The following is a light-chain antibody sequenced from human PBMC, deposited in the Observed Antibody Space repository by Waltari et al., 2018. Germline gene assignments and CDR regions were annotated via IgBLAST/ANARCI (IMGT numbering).Light chain of an antibody. V-gene: IGKV3-20*01. Sequence: PGERATLACRASQSVGRSLAWYQQKPGQAPRLLIYDASRRATGIPDRFSGSGSGNDFSLTISRLEPEDFAVYYCQNYVRLPATFGQGTKVEI. CDR3: QNYVRLPAT. CDR2: DAS. CDR1: QSVGRS. J-gene: IGKJ1*01.